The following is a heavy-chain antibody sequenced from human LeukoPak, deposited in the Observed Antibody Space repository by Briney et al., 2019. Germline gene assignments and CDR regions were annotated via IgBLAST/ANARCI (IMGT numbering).Heavy chain of an antibody. V-gene: IGHV4-39*07. CDR3: ARGITGTSSSLFDY. Sequence: SETLSLTCTVSGGSIFSSSYYWGWIRQPPGKGLEWIGYIYYSGSTHYNPSLKSRVTISVDTSKNQFSLKLSSVTAADTAVYYCARGITGTSSSLFDYWGQGTLVTVSS. D-gene: IGHD1-20*01. J-gene: IGHJ4*02. CDR1: GGSIFSSSYY. CDR2: IYYSGST.